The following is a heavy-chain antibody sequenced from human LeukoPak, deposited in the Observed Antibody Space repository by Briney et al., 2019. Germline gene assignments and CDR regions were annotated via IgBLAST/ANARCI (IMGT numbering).Heavy chain of an antibody. CDR2: IIPMFGTA. Sequence: SVKVSCKASGGSFSNYGISWVRQAPGQGLEWMGGIIPMFGTADYAQNFQGRVTITADESTNTAYMELSSLRSEDTALYYCVRIRGNYFNYWGQGTLVTVSS. J-gene: IGHJ4*02. CDR1: GGSFSNYG. V-gene: IGHV1-69*13. CDR3: VRIRGNYFNY. D-gene: IGHD3-16*01.